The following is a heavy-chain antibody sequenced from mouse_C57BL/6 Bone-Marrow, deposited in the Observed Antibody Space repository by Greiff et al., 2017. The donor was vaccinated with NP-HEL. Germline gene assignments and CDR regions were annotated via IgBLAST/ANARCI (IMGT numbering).Heavy chain of an antibody. J-gene: IGHJ2*01. CDR1: GYTFTSYG. Sequence: VQLQQSGAELARPGASVKLSCKASGYTFTSYGISWVKQRTGQGLEWIGEIYPRSGNTYYNEKFKGKATLTADKSSSTAYMELRSLTSEDSAVYFWARGRAGTEYWGQGTTRTVSS. D-gene: IGHD4-1*01. CDR3: ARGRAGTEY. V-gene: IGHV1-81*01. CDR2: IYPRSGNT.